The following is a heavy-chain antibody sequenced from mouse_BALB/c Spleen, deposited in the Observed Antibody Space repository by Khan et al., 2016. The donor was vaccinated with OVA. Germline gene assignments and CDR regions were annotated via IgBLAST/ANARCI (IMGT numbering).Heavy chain of an antibody. J-gene: IGHJ3*01. V-gene: IGHV5-9-3*01. CDR1: GFTFSNYA. CDR2: ISSGGSYT. D-gene: IGHD1-1*01. CDR3: ARELFTTVVATPFAY. Sequence: EVELVESGGGLVKPGGSLKLSCAVSGFTFSNYAMSWVRQTPEKRLEWVATISSGGSYTYYPESVQGRFTISRDNAKNTLYLQMSSLRSEDTAIYNCARELFTTVVATPFAYWGQGTLVTVSA.